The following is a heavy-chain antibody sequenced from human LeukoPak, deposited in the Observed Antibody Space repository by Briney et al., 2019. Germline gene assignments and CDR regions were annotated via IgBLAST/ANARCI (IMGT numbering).Heavy chain of an antibody. J-gene: IGHJ5*02. V-gene: IGHV4-59*08. Sequence: SETLSLTCTVSGGSISNYYWSWIRQPPGKGLEWIGYIYYSGNANYNPSLKSRVTISVDKSKNQFSLKLSSVTAADTAVYYCARQLSSSFNWFDPWGQGTLVTVSS. CDR3: ARQLSSSFNWFDP. CDR1: GGSISNYY. D-gene: IGHD6-13*01. CDR2: IYYSGNA.